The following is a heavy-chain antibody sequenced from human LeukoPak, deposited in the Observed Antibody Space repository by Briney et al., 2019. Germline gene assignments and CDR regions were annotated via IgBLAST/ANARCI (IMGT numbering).Heavy chain of an antibody. CDR1: GFTFSSYG. Sequence: GGSLRLSCAASGFTFSSYGMHWVRQAPGKGLEWLSYINIGGTNTHYADSAKGRFTISRDNAKKSLYLEMNNLRAEDTAVYYCATDGAGFDTWGQGVLVTVSS. CDR3: ATDGAGFDT. V-gene: IGHV3-48*04. CDR2: INIGGTNT. J-gene: IGHJ5*02.